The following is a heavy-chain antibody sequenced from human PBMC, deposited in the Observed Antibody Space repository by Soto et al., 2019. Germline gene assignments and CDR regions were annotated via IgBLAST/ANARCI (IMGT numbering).Heavy chain of an antibody. V-gene: IGHV4-34*01. CDR2: INHSGST. J-gene: IGHJ6*02. Sequence: SETLSLTCAVYGGSFSGYYWSWIRQPPGKGLEWIGEINHSGSTNYNPSLKSRVTISVDTSKNQFSLKLSSVTAADTAVYYCARDAPLRYFDWLLSGYGMDVWGQGTTVT. D-gene: IGHD3-9*01. CDR3: ARDAPLRYFDWLLSGYGMDV. CDR1: GGSFSGYY.